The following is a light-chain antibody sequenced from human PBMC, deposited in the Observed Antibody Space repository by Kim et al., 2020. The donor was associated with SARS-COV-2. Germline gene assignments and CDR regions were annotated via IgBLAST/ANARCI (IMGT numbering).Light chain of an antibody. CDR1: QSISSY. Sequence: DIQMTQSPSSLSASVGDRVTITCRASQSISSYLNWYQQKPGKAPKLLIYAASSLQSGVPSRFSGSGSGTDFTLTISSLQPEEFATYYCQQSYSTPTVGGGTKVDIK. J-gene: IGKJ4*01. V-gene: IGKV1-39*01. CDR3: QQSYSTPT. CDR2: AAS.